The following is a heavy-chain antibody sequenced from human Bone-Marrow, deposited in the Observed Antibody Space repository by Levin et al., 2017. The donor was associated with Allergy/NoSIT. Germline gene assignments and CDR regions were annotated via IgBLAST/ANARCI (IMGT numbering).Heavy chain of an antibody. CDR3: AKVRRGLDAFDI. D-gene: IGHD3/OR15-3a*01. V-gene: IGHV3-23*01. CDR2: ISGSDEST. CDR1: GFIFSSSA. J-gene: IGHJ3*02. Sequence: PSETLSLTCAASGFIFSSSAMSWVRQAPGKGLEWVSSISGSDESTYYTDSVKGRLTISRDNSKNTIYLQMNSLRAEDTAVYYCAKVRRGLDAFDIWGQGTMVTVSS.